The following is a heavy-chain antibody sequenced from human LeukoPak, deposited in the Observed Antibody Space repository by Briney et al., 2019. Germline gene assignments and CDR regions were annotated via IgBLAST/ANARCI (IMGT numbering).Heavy chain of an antibody. CDR1: GYTFTSYD. D-gene: IGHD5-12*01. J-gene: IGHJ4*02. V-gene: IGHV1-8*03. Sequence: ASVKVSCKASGYTFTSYDINWVRQATGQGLEWMGWMNPNSGNTGYAQKFQGRVTITRNTSISTAYMELSSLRSEDTAVYYCARGRGGYDYFDYWGQGTLVTVSS. CDR3: ARGRGGYDYFDY. CDR2: MNPNSGNT.